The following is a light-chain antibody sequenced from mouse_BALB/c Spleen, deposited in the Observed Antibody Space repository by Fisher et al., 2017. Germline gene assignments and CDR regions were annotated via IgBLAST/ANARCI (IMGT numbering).Light chain of an antibody. CDR1: SSISY. Sequence: IVMTQTPAIMSASLGEEITLTCSASSSISYMHWYQQKPGTSPKRWIYDTSKLASGVPVRFSGSGSGTSYSLTIGTMEAEDVATYYCQQGSSIPLTFGAGTKLELK. J-gene: IGKJ5*01. CDR3: QQGSSIPLT. CDR2: DTS. V-gene: IGKV4-59*01.